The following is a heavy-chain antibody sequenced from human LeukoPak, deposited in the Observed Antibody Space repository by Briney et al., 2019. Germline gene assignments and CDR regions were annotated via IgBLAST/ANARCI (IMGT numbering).Heavy chain of an antibody. D-gene: IGHD5-18*01. Sequence: GGSLRLSCAASGFTVSSNYMSWVRQAPGKGLEWVSVIYSGGSTYYADSVKGRFTISRDNSKNTLYLQMNSLRAEDTAVYYCARDRVTRGYSYGIPLYGMDVWGQGTTVTVSS. CDR1: GFTVSSNY. CDR3: ARDRVTRGYSYGIPLYGMDV. CDR2: IYSGGST. J-gene: IGHJ6*02. V-gene: IGHV3-53*01.